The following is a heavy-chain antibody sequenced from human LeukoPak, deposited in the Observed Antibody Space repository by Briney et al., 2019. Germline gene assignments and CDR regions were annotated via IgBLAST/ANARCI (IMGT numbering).Heavy chain of an antibody. CDR3: ARVLGVTTRYYYYYYGMDV. Sequence: EASLKVSCKASGGTFSIYAISWVRQAPGQGLEWMGRIIPILGIANYAQKFQGRVTITADKSTSTAYMELSSLRSEDTAVYYCARVLGVTTRYYYYYYGMDVWGQGTTVTVSS. J-gene: IGHJ6*02. V-gene: IGHV1-69*04. CDR2: IIPILGIA. D-gene: IGHD4-11*01. CDR1: GGTFSIYA.